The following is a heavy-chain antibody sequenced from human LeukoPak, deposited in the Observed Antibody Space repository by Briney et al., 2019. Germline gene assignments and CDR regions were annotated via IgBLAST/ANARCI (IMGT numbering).Heavy chain of an antibody. CDR1: GGSFSGYY. J-gene: IGHJ4*02. Sequence: SETLSLTCAVYGGSFSGYYWSWIRQPPGKGLEWIGEINHSGSTNYNPSLKSRVTISVDTSKNQFSLKLSSVTAADTAVYYCARVQWLARRGFDYWGQGTLVTVSS. V-gene: IGHV4-34*01. CDR2: INHSGST. D-gene: IGHD6-19*01. CDR3: ARVQWLARRGFDY.